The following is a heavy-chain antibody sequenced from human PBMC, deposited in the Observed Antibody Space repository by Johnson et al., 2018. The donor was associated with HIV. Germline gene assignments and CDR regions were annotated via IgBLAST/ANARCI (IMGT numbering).Heavy chain of an antibody. Sequence: QVQLVESGGGLVKPGGSLRLSCAASAFTFSSYAIHWVRQAPGKGLEWVAVISYDGSSKYYADSVKGRFTISRDDSKNTLYVQMNSLKIEDTGVYYCTTLRPLTFGGVIVMLDGFDIWGQGALVTVSS. D-gene: IGHD3-16*02. J-gene: IGHJ3*02. CDR3: TTLRPLTFGGVIVMLDGFDI. V-gene: IGHV3-30-3*01. CDR2: ISYDGSSK. CDR1: AFTFSSYA.